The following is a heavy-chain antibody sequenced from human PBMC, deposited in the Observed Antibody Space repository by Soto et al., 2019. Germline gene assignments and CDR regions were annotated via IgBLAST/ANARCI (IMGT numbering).Heavy chain of an antibody. CDR1: GGYFKSYG. D-gene: IGHD3-3*01. J-gene: IGHJ5*02. V-gene: IGHV4-4*08. CDR2: IYTSGST. Sequence: SQAQPLTYSVSGGYFKSYGWSRIRQPTEKGLEWISYIYTSGSTNYNPSLKSRVTISVDTSKNQFSLKLSSVTAADTAVYYCARGEGITIFGVVIGPHQYYHWFDPWGQGTLVTVS. CDR3: ARGEGITIFGVVIGPHQYYHWFDP.